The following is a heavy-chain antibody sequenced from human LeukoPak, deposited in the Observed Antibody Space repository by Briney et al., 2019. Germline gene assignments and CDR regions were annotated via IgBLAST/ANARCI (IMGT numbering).Heavy chain of an antibody. Sequence: YPSETLSLTCIVSGGSMSSYYWSWIRQPAGKGLEWIGRMYTDGSTNYNPFPNSRVTMSVDTPKKHFSLRLNSVTAADTAVYYCATYDQKLAFDNWGQGTLVTVSS. V-gene: IGHV4-4*07. CDR2: MYTDGST. CDR3: ATYDQKLAFDN. D-gene: IGHD6-13*01. J-gene: IGHJ4*02. CDR1: GGSMSSYY.